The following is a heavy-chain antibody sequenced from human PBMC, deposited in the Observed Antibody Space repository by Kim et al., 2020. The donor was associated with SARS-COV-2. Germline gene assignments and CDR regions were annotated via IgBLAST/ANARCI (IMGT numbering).Heavy chain of an antibody. CDR2: IYHSGST. CDR1: GGSISSSNW. V-gene: IGHV4-4*02. J-gene: IGHJ4*02. CDR3: ARVGDGPLLRWAKRVAAAGTFDY. Sequence: SETLSLTCAVSGGSISSSNWWSWVRQPPGKGLEWIGEIYHSGSTNYNPSLKSRVTISVDKSKNQFSLKLSSVTAADTAVYYCARVGDGPLLRWAKRVAAAGTFDYWGQGTLVTVSS. D-gene: IGHD6-13*01.